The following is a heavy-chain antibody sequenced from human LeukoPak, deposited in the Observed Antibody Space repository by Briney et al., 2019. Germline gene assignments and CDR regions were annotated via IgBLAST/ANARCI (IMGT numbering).Heavy chain of an antibody. CDR3: ARVGTAMVYDY. CDR2: IYTSGST. D-gene: IGHD5-18*01. V-gene: IGHV4-4*07. J-gene: IGHJ4*02. Sequence: KTSVTLSFTCTVSGGPISSYYWSWIRQPAGKGLEWIGRIYTSGSTNYNPSLKSRVTMSVDTSKNQFSLKLSSVTAADTAVYYCARVGTAMVYDYWGQGTPVAVSS. CDR1: GGPISSYY.